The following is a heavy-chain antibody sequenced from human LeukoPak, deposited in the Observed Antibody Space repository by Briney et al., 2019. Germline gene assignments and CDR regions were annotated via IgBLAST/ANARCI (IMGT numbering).Heavy chain of an antibody. CDR2: IYSGGST. D-gene: IGHD3-10*01. J-gene: IGHJ6*02. CDR3: ARDWVLWFGESPPYYYGMDV. CDR1: GFTVSSNY. Sequence: GGSLRLSCAASGFTVSSNYMSWVRQAPGKGLEWVSVIYSGGSTYYADSVKGRFTISRDNSKNTLYLQMNSLRAEDTAVYYCARDWVLWFGESPPYYYGMDVWGQGTTVTVSS. V-gene: IGHV3-66*01.